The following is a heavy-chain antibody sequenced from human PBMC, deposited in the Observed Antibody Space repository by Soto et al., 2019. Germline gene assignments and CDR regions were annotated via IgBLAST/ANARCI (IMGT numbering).Heavy chain of an antibody. J-gene: IGHJ4*02. D-gene: IGHD6-13*01. V-gene: IGHV3-23*01. CDR2: ITGGDPGT. Sequence: EVHLLESGGGLVHPGESLRLSCGASGFTFSACVMTWVRQAPGQGLEWVACITGGDPGTHYADSVKGRFTVSRDNSKNMAYLQMNNVRVEDTGVYYCAKGLNNGRWYAEDWGQGALVTVSS. CDR1: GFTFSACV. CDR3: AKGLNNGRWYAED.